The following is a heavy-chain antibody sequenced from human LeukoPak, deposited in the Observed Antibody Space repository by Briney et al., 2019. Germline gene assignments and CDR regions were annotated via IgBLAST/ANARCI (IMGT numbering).Heavy chain of an antibody. CDR1: GGSFSGYY. D-gene: IGHD4-17*01. J-gene: IGHJ4*02. CDR3: ASSTRRATVTTTDY. Sequence: SETLSLTCAVYGGSFSGYYWSWIRQPPGKGLGWSGEINHSGSNNYNPSLKSRVTISVDTSKTQFSLKLSSVTAADTAVYYCASSTRRATVTTTDYWSQRTLVTVYS. CDR2: INHSGSN. V-gene: IGHV4-34*01.